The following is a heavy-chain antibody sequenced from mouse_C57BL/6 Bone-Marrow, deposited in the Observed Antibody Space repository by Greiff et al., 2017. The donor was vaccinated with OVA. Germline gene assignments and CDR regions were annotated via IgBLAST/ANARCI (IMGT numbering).Heavy chain of an antibody. CDR1: GFTFSSYG. V-gene: IGHV5-6*01. CDR3: ASLYDYDEDFAY. CDR2: ISSGGSYT. J-gene: IGHJ3*01. D-gene: IGHD2-4*01. Sequence: EVMLVESGGDLVKPGGSLKLSCAASGFTFSSYGMSWVRQTPDKRLEWVATISSGGSYTYYPDSVQGRFTISRDNAKNTLYLQMSSLKSEDTAMYYCASLYDYDEDFAYWGQGTLVTVSA.